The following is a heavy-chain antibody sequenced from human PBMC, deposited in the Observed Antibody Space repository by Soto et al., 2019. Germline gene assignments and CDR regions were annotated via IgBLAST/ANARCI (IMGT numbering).Heavy chain of an antibody. CDR2: IYPGDSDT. D-gene: IGHD2-15*01. J-gene: IGHJ4*02. CDR1: GYSFTSYW. CDR3: ARRSPSGPDY. Sequence: VEALKISCKGSGYSFTSYWIGWVRQMPGKGLEWMGIIYPGDSDTRYSPSLQGQVTISADKSLSTAYLQWSSLKSSDTAMYYCARRSPSGPDYWGQGTLVTVSS. V-gene: IGHV5-51*01.